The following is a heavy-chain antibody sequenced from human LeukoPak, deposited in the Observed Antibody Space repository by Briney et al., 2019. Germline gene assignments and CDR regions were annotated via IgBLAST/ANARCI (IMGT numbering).Heavy chain of an antibody. J-gene: IGHJ4*02. V-gene: IGHV3-21*01. CDR2: ISSSSSYI. Sequence: PGGSLRLSCAASGFTFSSYSMNWVRQAPGKGLEWVSSISSSSSYIYYADSVKGRFTISGDNAKNSLYLQMNSLRAEDTAVYYCARMGFERAAAGPLYWGQGTLVTVSS. CDR1: GFTFSSYS. D-gene: IGHD6-13*01. CDR3: ARMGFERAAAGPLY.